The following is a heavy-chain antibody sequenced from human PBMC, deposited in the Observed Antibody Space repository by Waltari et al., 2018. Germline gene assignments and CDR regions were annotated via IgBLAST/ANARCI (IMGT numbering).Heavy chain of an antibody. Sequence: QVQLQESGPGLVKPSETLSLTCTVSGGSVSSGSYYWSWIRQPPGKGLEWIGYIYYSGSTNYNPSLKSRVTISVDTSKNQFSLKLSSVTAADTAVYYCARDLRARLQYRYYYGMDVWGQGTTVTVSS. CDR2: IYYSGST. J-gene: IGHJ6*02. V-gene: IGHV4-61*01. CDR1: GGSVSSGSYY. D-gene: IGHD4-4*01. CDR3: ARDLRARLQYRYYYGMDV.